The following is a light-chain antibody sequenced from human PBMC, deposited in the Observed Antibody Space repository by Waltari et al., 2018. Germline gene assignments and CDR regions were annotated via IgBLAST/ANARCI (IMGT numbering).Light chain of an antibody. J-gene: IGLJ3*02. V-gene: IGLV2-23*01. CDR1: SSDVGSYNV. CDR3: CSYAITSTL. CDR2: EGN. Sequence: QSALTQPASVSGFPGQSITISCTGSSSDVGSYNVAWYQQHPGKAPKLMIYEGNKRPSGVSNRFSASNSDNTASLSISGLQAEDEADYYCCSYAITSTLFGGGTKLTVL.